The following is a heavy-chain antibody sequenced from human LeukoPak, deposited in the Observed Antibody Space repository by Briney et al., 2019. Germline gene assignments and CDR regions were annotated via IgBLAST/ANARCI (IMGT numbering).Heavy chain of an antibody. CDR3: ARDGSYGLDVTFDY. CDR1: GFSFSSSW. D-gene: IGHD1-26*01. Sequence: GGSLRLSCAASGFSFSSSWMHWVRQTPGKGLVWVARLQSDGTTIYADSVKGRFTISRDNAKNTLYLQMNSLRAEDTAFYYCARDGSYGLDVTFDYWGQGTLVTVSS. V-gene: IGHV3-74*01. J-gene: IGHJ4*02. CDR2: LQSDGTT.